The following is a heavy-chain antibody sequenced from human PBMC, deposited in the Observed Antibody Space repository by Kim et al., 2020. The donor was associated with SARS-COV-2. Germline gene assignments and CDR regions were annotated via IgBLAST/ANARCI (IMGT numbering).Heavy chain of an antibody. J-gene: IGHJ4*02. CDR1: GGSVKTYY. Sequence: SETLSLTCTVSGGSVKTYYWSWIQQSPGKGLEWIGDIYYSGGTNSNPSLKSRITISIDTSKKQFSLKVFSVTAADTAVYYCATASVLSGYDYWGPGTLFT. CDR2: IYYSGGT. V-gene: IGHV4-59*08. CDR3: ATASVLSGYDY. D-gene: IGHD3-3*01.